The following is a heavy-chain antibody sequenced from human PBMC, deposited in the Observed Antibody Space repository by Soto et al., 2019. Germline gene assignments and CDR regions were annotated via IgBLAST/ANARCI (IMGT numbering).Heavy chain of an antibody. CDR2: IYPGDSDT. D-gene: IGHD2-15*01. CDR1: GYSFTSYV. J-gene: IGHJ5*02. CDR3: ARQSRYCSGGSCYLNWLEP. Sequence: PVESLKISFKCSGYSFTSYVSFFVLQMPGKGLDWMGIIYPGDSDTRYSPSLQGQVTISAEKSISTAYLQWSSLKASDTAMYYCARQSRYCSGGSCYLNWLEPWGQGTLVNV. V-gene: IGHV5-51*01.